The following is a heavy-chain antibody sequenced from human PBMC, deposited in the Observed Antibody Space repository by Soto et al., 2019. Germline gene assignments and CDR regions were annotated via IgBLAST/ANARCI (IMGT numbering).Heavy chain of an antibody. V-gene: IGHV4-30-4*01. Sequence: PSETLSLTCTVSGGSISSGDYYWSWIRQPPGKGLEWIGYIYYSGSTYYNPSLKSRVTISVDTSKNQFSLKLSSVTAADTAVYYCARISVVVVAAIDYWGQGTLVTSPQ. CDR1: GGSISSGDYY. CDR2: IYYSGST. CDR3: ARISVVVVAAIDY. D-gene: IGHD2-15*01. J-gene: IGHJ4*02.